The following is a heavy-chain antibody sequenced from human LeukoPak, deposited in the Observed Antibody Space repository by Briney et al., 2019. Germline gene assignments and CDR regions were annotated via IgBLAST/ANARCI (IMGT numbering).Heavy chain of an antibody. V-gene: IGHV1-8*01. J-gene: IGHJ6*02. CDR2: MNPNSGNT. Sequence: GASVKVSCKASGYTFTSYDINWVRQATGQGLEWMGWMNPNSGNTVYTQRFQGRVTMTRNTSTSTAYMELSNLRSEDTAVYYCARGRARYGMDVWGQGTTVTVSS. CDR1: GYTFTSYD. CDR3: ARGRARYGMDV.